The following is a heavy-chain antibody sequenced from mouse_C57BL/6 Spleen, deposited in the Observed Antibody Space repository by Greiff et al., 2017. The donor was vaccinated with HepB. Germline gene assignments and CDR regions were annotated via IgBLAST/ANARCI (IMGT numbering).Heavy chain of an antibody. CDR2: INPGSGGT. J-gene: IGHJ4*01. CDR3: ARRPLYAMDY. V-gene: IGHV1-54*01. Sequence: ESGAELVRPGTSVKVSCKASGYAFTNYLIEWVKQRPGQGLEWIGVINPGSGGTNYNEKFKGKATLTADKSSSTAYMQLSSLTSEDSAVYFCARRPLYAMDYWGQGTSVTVSS. CDR1: GYAFTNYL.